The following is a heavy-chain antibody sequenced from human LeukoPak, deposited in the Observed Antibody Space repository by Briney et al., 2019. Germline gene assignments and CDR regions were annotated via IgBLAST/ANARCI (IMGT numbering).Heavy chain of an antibody. V-gene: IGHV2-5*01. D-gene: IGHD3-3*01. Sequence: SGPTLVNPTQTLTLTCTFSGFSLSTRGVGVSWIRQPPGKALEWLALIYWNVDKRYTPSLKSRLTITKDTSKNQVVLTMTNMDPVDTATYYCAHIPEPSRYDFWSGSNWFDPWGQGTLVTVSS. CDR2: IYWNVDK. CDR1: GFSLSTRGVG. CDR3: AHIPEPSRYDFWSGSNWFDP. J-gene: IGHJ5*02.